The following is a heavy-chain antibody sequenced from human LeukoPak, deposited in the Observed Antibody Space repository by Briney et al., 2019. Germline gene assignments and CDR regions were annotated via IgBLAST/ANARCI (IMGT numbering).Heavy chain of an antibody. J-gene: IGHJ6*03. CDR3: ARSAPYYDILTGYYYYYYYYMDV. Sequence: PSGTRSLTCAVSGGSISSSNWWSWVRQPPGKGLEWIGEIYHSGSTNYNPSLKSRVTISVDKSKNQFSLKLSSVTAADTAVYYCARSAPYYDILTGYYYYYYYYMDVWGKGTTVTVSS. D-gene: IGHD3-9*01. CDR1: GGSISSSNW. V-gene: IGHV4-4*02. CDR2: IYHSGST.